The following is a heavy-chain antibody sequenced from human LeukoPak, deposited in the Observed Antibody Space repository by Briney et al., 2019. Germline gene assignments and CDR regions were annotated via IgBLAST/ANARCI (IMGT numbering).Heavy chain of an antibody. CDR2: MNPNSGNT. CDR1: GYTFTSYD. CDR3: ASNHCGGDCYHALLNY. V-gene: IGHV1-8*03. D-gene: IGHD2-21*02. Sequence: GASVKVSCKASGYTFTSYDINWVRQATGQGLEWMGWMNPNSGNTGYAQKFQGRVTITRNTSISTAYMELSSLRSDDTAVYYCASNHCGGDCYHALLNYWGQGTLVTVSS. J-gene: IGHJ4*02.